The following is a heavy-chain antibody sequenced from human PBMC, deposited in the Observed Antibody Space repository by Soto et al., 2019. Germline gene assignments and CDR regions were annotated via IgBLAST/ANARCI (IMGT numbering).Heavy chain of an antibody. Sequence: QVQLVQSGAEVKKPGSSVKVSCKASGGTFSSYAISWVRQAPGQGLEWMGWIIPICGTANYAQKFQGRVTITADKSTSTDYMELSSRRSDATAVYYCASPNPGYYYGMDVWGQGTTVTVSS. J-gene: IGHJ6*02. CDR2: IIPICGTA. CDR3: ASPNPGYYYGMDV. CDR1: GGTFSSYA. V-gene: IGHV1-69*06.